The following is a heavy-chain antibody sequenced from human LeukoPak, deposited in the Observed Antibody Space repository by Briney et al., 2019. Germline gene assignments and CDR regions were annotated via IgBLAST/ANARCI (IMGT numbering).Heavy chain of an antibody. CDR3: AGGGDGYQTRFDY. CDR1: GGSISSYL. J-gene: IGHJ4*02. V-gene: IGHV4-59*01. D-gene: IGHD5-24*01. Sequence: SETLSLTCTVSGGSISSYLWSWIRQPPGKGLEWIGYIYYSGSSGSTNYNPSLRSRVTTSADTSKNQFSLKMTSVTAADTAVYYCAGGGDGYQTRFDYWGQGTLLTVSS. CDR2: IYYSGSSGST.